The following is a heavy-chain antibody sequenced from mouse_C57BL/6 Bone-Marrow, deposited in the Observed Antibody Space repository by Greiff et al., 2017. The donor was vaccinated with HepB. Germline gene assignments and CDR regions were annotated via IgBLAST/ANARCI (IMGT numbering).Heavy chain of an antibody. CDR3: ARRGTTVFDY. J-gene: IGHJ2*01. Sequence: LVESGAELVKPGASVKISCKASGYAFSSYWMNWVKQRPGKGLEWIGQIYPGDGDTNYNGKFKGKATLTADKSSSTAYMQLSSLTSEDSAVYFCARRGTTVFDYWGQGTTLTVSS. CDR2: IYPGDGDT. V-gene: IGHV1-80*01. D-gene: IGHD1-1*01. CDR1: GYAFSSYW.